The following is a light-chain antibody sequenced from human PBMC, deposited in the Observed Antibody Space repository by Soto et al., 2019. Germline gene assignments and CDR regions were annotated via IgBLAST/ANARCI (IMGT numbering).Light chain of an antibody. V-gene: IGKV3-20*01. CDR2: GAS. J-gene: IGKJ1*01. CDR1: QRVTSSY. CDR3: QQYGSSPT. Sequence: EIVLTQSPGTLSLSPGEGATLSCRASQRVTSSYLAWYQQKLGQAPRLFIYGASSRATGIPDRFSGSGSGTDFTLTISRLEPEDFAVYYCQQYGSSPTFGQGTKVEIK.